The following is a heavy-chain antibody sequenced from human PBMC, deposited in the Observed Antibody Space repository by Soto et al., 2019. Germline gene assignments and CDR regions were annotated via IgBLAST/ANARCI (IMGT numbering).Heavy chain of an antibody. CDR1: GGSISRCY. D-gene: IGHD1-20*01. CDR2: IYYSGST. V-gene: IGHV4-59*01. CDR3: ARPTYNSGSPFDY. J-gene: IGHJ4*02. Sequence: SETLSLTCTVSGGSISRCYWSWIGQPPGKGLEWIGYIYYSGSTNYNPSLKRRVTISVDTSKNQFSLKLSSVTAADTAVYYCARPTYNSGSPFDYWGQGTLVTVSS.